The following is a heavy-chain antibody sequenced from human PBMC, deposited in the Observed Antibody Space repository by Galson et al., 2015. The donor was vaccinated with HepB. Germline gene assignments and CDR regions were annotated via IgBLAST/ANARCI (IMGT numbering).Heavy chain of an antibody. D-gene: IGHD6-19*01. CDR2: IYTSGST. Sequence: TLSLTCTVSGGSISSGSYYWSWIRQPAGKGLEWIGRIYTSGSTNYNPSLKSRVTISVDTSKNQFSLKLSSVTAADTAVYYCARASPVHSSGWYSLDYWGQGTLVTVSS. CDR3: ARASPVHSSGWYSLDY. CDR1: GGSISSGSYY. V-gene: IGHV4-61*02. J-gene: IGHJ4*02.